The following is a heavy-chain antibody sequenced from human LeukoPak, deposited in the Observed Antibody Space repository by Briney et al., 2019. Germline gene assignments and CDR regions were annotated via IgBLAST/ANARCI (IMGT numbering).Heavy chain of an antibody. CDR3: AREGSYCVGGDCYSFDF. CDR2: MHPGNGNT. V-gene: IGHV1-2*02. J-gene: IGHJ4*02. Sequence: ASVKVSCKASGYRFISNYIQWVRQAPGLGPEWMGWMHPGNGNTRYAEKFQGRVTMTRDTSINTAYMDLSSLRSDDTAVYCCAREGSYCVGGDCYSFDFWGQGTLITVSS. CDR1: GYRFISNY. D-gene: IGHD2-21*02.